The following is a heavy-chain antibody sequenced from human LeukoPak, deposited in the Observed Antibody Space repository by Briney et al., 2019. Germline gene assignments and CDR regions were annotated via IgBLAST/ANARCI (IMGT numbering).Heavy chain of an antibody. CDR1: GGSISSYY. Sequence: SETLSLTCTVSGGSISSYYWSWIRQPPGKGLEWIGYIYYSGSTNYNPSLKSRVTISVDTSKNQFSLKLSSVTAADTAVYYCARGYYASSGYYFPCDYWGQGTLVTVSS. CDR2: IYYSGST. CDR3: ARGYYASSGYYFPCDY. V-gene: IGHV4-59*01. J-gene: IGHJ4*02. D-gene: IGHD3-22*01.